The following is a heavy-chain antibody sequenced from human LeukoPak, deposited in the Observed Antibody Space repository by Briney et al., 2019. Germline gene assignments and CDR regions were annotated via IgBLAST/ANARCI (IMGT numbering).Heavy chain of an antibody. CDR2: IYSGGSI. J-gene: IGHJ4*02. V-gene: IGHV3-66*04. CDR1: GFTFISYA. CDR3: ARPPYGGVDY. D-gene: IGHD4-23*01. Sequence: GGSLRLSCAASGFTFISYAMSWVRQAPGKGLEWVSVIYSGGSIYYADSVKGRFTISRDKSKNTLYLQMNSLRAEDTAVYYCARPPYGGVDYWGQGTLVTVSS.